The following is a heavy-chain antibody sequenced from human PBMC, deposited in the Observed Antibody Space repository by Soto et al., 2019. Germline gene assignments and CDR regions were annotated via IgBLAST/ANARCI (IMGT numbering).Heavy chain of an antibody. CDR3: ARGRMVIRDFDP. V-gene: IGHV1-46*01. J-gene: IGHJ5*02. CDR2: INPNGGGT. D-gene: IGHD2-15*01. Sequence: ASVKVSCKASGYTFTNYYIHWVRQAPGQGLEWMGLINPNGGGTIYARTFQGRLTLTSDTSTSTVDLELSSLRSGDTAVYFCARGRMVIRDFDPWGQGTLVTVSS. CDR1: GYTFTNYY.